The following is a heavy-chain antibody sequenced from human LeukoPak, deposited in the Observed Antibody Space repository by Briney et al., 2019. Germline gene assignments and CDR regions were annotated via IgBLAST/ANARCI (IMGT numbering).Heavy chain of an antibody. V-gene: IGHV1-69*13. Sequence: SVKVSCKASGGTFSSYAISWVRQAPGQGLEWMGGIIPIFGTANYAQKLQGRDTITADESTSTAYMELSSLGSEDTAVYYCAIFHNWNDPRSYYYYGMDVWGKGTTATVSS. CDR1: GGTFSSYA. J-gene: IGHJ6*04. CDR2: IIPIFGTA. CDR3: AIFHNWNDPRSYYYYGMDV. D-gene: IGHD1-1*01.